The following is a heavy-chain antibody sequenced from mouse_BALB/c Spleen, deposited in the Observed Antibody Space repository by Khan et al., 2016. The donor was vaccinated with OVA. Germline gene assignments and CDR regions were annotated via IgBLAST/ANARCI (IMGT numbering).Heavy chain of an antibody. V-gene: IGHV5-17*02. CDR2: ISSDSNTI. J-gene: IGHJ2*01. D-gene: IGHD1-1*02. Sequence: DVMLVESGGGLVQSGGSRKLSCAASGFTFTSYGMHWIRQAPEKGLEWVAYISSDSNTIYYADPVKGRFTISRDNHKHTLFMQMTILSSGDTATYVCETAYVDGYYIDYWGQGTTLTVSS. CDR3: ETAYVDGYYIDY. CDR1: GFTFTSYG.